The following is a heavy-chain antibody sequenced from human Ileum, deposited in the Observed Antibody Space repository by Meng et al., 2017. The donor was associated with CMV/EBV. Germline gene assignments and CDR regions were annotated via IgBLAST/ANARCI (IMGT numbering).Heavy chain of an antibody. CDR1: GGSVSSGSYD. J-gene: IGHJ2*01. D-gene: IGHD2-2*01. CDR2: IYYSGST. V-gene: IGHV4-61*07. Sequence: SGGSVSSGSYDWSWIRQPPGKGLEWIGYIYYSGSTNYNPSLKSRVTISVDTSKNQFSLKLSSVTAADTAVYYCARLVPAAQIHWYFDLWGRGTLVTVSS. CDR3: ARLVPAAQIHWYFDL.